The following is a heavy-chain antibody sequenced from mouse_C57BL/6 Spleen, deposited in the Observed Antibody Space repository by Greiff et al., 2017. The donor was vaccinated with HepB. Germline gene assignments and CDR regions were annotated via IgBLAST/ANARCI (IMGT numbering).Heavy chain of an antibody. CDR3: VATVVATSDYFDY. CDR2: IYPGSGST. CDR1: GYTFTSYW. D-gene: IGHD1-1*01. J-gene: IGHJ2*01. Sequence: QVHVKQSGAELVKPGASVKMSCKASGYTFTSYWITWVKQRPGQGLEWIGDIYPGSGSTNYNEKFKSKATLTVDTSSSTAYMQLSSLTSEDAAVYYCVATVVATSDYFDYWGQGTTLTVSS. V-gene: IGHV1-55*01.